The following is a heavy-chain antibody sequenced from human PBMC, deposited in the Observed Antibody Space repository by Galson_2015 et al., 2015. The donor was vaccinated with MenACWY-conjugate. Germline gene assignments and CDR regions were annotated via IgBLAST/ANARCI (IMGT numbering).Heavy chain of an antibody. CDR1: GGSLNSYY. CDR3: ARNLIAVAFDY. J-gene: IGHJ4*02. V-gene: IGHV4-59*08. D-gene: IGHD6-19*01. Sequence: ETLSLTCTVSGGSLNSYYWSWIRQPPGKGLEWIGYIYSSGSTNYNPSLKSRVTISVDTSKNEFSMKLSSVTAADTAIYYCARNLIAVAFDYWGQGTLVTVSS. CDR2: IYSSGST.